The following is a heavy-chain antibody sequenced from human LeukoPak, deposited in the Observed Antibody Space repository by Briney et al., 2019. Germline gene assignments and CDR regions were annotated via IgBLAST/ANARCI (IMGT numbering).Heavy chain of an antibody. CDR3: AKVGGIAAAGTPN. CDR2: IRYDGSNK. J-gene: IGHJ4*02. V-gene: IGHV3-30*02. Sequence: PGGPLRLSCAASGFTFSSYGMHWVRQAPGKGLEWVAFIRYDGSNKYYADSVKGRFTISRDNSKNTLYLQMNSLRAEDTAVYYCAKVGGIAAAGTPNWGQGTLVTVSS. D-gene: IGHD6-13*01. CDR1: GFTFSSYG.